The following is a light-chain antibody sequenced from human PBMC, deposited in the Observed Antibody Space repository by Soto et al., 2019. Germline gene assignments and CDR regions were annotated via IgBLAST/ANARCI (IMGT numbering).Light chain of an antibody. CDR1: QSVANNY. V-gene: IGKV3-20*01. Sequence: EIVLTQSPGTLSLSPGERATLSCRASQSVANNYLAWYQQKPGQAPRFLMYDASSRATGIPDRFSGSGFGTDFTITISILEPEDFAVYYCEQYGSTPLTLGGGTKVEIK. J-gene: IGKJ4*01. CDR3: EQYGSTPLT. CDR2: DAS.